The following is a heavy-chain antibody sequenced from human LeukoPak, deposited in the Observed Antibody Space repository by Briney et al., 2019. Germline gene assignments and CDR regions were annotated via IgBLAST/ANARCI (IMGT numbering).Heavy chain of an antibody. CDR2: ISYDGSLK. V-gene: IGHV3-30*18. CDR1: GFTFSSFG. Sequence: GGSLRLSCAASGFTFSSFGMHWVRQAPGKGLEWVAIISYDGSLKYYADSVKGRFTISRDNSKNTLYLQISSLRVEDTAVYYCAKEIYDSSGYYFAYFDYWGQGTLVTVSA. D-gene: IGHD3-22*01. J-gene: IGHJ4*02. CDR3: AKEIYDSSGYYFAYFDY.